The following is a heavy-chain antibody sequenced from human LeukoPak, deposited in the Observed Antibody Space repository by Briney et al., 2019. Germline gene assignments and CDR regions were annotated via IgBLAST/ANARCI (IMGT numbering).Heavy chain of an antibody. V-gene: IGHV4-61*08. CDR2: IYYSGST. CDR3: ARGYGGYDWVFEN. D-gene: IGHD5-12*01. CDR1: GGSISSGGYY. Sequence: SETLSLTCTVSGGSISSGGYYWSWIRQPPGKGLEWIGYIYYSGSTNYNPSLKSRVTVSVDTSKNQFSLKLNSVTAADTAVYYCARGYGGYDWVFENWGQGTLVTVSS. J-gene: IGHJ4*02.